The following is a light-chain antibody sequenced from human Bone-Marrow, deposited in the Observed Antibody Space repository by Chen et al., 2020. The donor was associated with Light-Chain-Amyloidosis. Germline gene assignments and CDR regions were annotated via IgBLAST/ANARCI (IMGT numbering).Light chain of an antibody. J-gene: IGLJ2*01. CDR2: EVS. CDR3: SAYTRSNTRV. CDR1: SSDVGAYNL. Sequence: QSALTQPASVSGSPGQPITISCTGTSSDVGAYNLVSWYQQNPGKVPNLLIYEVSYRPSGVSNRFSGSKSGNTASLPISGLQSEDEAEYYCSAYTRSNTRVFGGGTKLTVI. V-gene: IGLV2-14*01.